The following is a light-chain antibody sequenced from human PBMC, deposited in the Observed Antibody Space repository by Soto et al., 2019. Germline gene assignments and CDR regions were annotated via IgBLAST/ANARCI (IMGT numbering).Light chain of an antibody. CDR3: QQYDSWPLT. V-gene: IGKV3-15*01. J-gene: IGKJ4*01. Sequence: EIVMTQSPDTLSVSPGGRATLFCRASQSVGSKLAWYRQKPGQAPRLLIYDASTRATGIPARFSGSGSGTEFTLTISSLQSEDFEVYYCQQYDSWPLTFGGGAKVEIK. CDR1: QSVGSK. CDR2: DAS.